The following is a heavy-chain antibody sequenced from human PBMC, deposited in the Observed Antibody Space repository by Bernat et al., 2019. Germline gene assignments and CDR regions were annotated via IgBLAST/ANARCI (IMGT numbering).Heavy chain of an antibody. D-gene: IGHD2-15*01. J-gene: IGHJ5*02. CDR1: GGTFSSYA. CDR2: IIPIFGTA. V-gene: IGHV1-69*01. Sequence: QVQLVQSGAEVKKPGSSVKVSCKASGGTFSSYAISWVRQAPGQGLEWMGGIIPIFGTANYAQKVQCRDPITADESTSTAYMELSSLRSEDTAVYYCASDSGLAATGEDWFAPWGQGTLVTVSS. CDR3: ASDSGLAATGEDWFAP.